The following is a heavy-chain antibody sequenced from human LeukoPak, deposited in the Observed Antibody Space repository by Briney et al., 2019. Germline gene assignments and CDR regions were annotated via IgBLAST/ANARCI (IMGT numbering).Heavy chain of an antibody. CDR3: ARQLAAAGKNWFDP. CDR1: GYTFTSYG. J-gene: IGHJ5*02. V-gene: IGHV1-18*01. CDR2: ISAYNGNT. D-gene: IGHD6-13*01. Sequence: ASVKVSCKASGYTFTSYGISWVRQAPGQGLEWMGWISAYNGNTNYAQKLQGRVTMTTDTSTSTAYMELRSLRSDDTAVYYCARQLAAAGKNWFDPWGQGTLVTVSS.